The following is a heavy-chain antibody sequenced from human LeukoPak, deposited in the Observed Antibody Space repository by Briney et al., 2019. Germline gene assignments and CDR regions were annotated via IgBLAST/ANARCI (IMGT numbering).Heavy chain of an antibody. V-gene: IGHV3-9*01. CDR1: GFTFDDYA. CDR2: ISWNSGSI. J-gene: IGHJ4*02. Sequence: PGRSLSLSCAASGFTFDDYAMHWLRHAPGKGLEWVSGISWNSGSIGYAVAVKGRFTISRDNAKNSLYLQMSSLRAEDTALYYCAKDPFDYWGQGTLVTVSS. CDR3: AKDPFDY.